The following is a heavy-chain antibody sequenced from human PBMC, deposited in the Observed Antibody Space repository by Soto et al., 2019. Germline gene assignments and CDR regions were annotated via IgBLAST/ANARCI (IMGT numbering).Heavy chain of an antibody. CDR2: INAGNGNT. D-gene: IGHD3-10*01. Sequence: QVQLVQSGAEVKKPGASVKVSCKASGYTFTSYAMHWVRQAPGQRLEWMGWINAGNGNTKYSQKFQGRVTITRDTSARTAYMELSSLRSDDTAVYYCARVDYYGSGSYPAFDYWGQGTLVTVSS. V-gene: IGHV1-3*01. CDR3: ARVDYYGSGSYPAFDY. J-gene: IGHJ4*02. CDR1: GYTFTSYA.